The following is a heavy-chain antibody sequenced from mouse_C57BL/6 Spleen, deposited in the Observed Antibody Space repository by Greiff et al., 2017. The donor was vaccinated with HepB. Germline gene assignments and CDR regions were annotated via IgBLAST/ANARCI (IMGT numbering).Heavy chain of an antibody. V-gene: IGHV1-69*01. J-gene: IGHJ4*01. CDR1: GYTFTSYW. CDR3: ARSYYGYDEGNAMDY. CDR2: VDPSDSYT. Sequence: QVQLQQPGAELVMPGASVKLSCKASGYTFTSYWMHWVKQRPGQGLEWIGEVDPSDSYTNYNQKFKGKSTLTVDKSSRTAYMQLISLTSEDSAVYYCARSYYGYDEGNAMDYWGQGTSVTVSS. D-gene: IGHD2-9*01.